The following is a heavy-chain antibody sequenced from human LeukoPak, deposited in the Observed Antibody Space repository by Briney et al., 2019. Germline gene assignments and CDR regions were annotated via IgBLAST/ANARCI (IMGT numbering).Heavy chain of an antibody. CDR1: GFTFGSYS. Sequence: PGGSLRLSCAASGFTFGSYSMNWVRQAPGKGLEWVSSISSSSSYIYYADSVKGRFTISRDNAKNSLYLQMNSLRAEDTAVYYCAREGTTMIVVAYYFDYWGQGTLVTVSS. D-gene: IGHD3-22*01. CDR3: AREGTTMIVVAYYFDY. CDR2: ISSSSSYI. J-gene: IGHJ4*02. V-gene: IGHV3-21*01.